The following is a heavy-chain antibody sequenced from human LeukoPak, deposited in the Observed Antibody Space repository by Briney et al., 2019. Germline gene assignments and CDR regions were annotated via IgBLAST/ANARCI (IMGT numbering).Heavy chain of an antibody. D-gene: IGHD3-10*01. CDR1: GFTFSDYY. Sequence: GGSLRLSCVVSGFTFSDYYISWIRQAPGKGLEWLSYISSTSTYTDYADSVKGRFTISRDNAKNSVYLQMNSLRVEDTAVYYCARGRIGYYGSRSYWDQWGQGTLVTVSS. CDR2: ISSTSTYT. CDR3: ARGRIGYYGSRSYWDQ. J-gene: IGHJ4*02. V-gene: IGHV3-11*05.